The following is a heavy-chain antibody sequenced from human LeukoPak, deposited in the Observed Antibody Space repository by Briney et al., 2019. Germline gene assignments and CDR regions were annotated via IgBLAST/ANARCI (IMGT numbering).Heavy chain of an antibody. V-gene: IGHV1-46*01. CDR1: GYTFTSYY. CDR2: INPSGGST. Sequence: ASVTVSCKASGYTFTSYYMHWVRQAPGQGLEWMGIINPSGGSTSYAQKFQGRVTMTRDTSTSTVYMELSSLRSEDTAVYYCARGHPDYDFWSGHNWFDPWGQGTLVTVSS. J-gene: IGHJ5*02. CDR3: ARGHPDYDFWSGHNWFDP. D-gene: IGHD3-3*01.